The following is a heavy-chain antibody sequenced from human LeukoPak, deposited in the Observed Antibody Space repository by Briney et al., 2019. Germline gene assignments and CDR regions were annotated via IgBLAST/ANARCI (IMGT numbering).Heavy chain of an antibody. J-gene: IGHJ4*02. CDR3: ARDVIMVAGSHFDY. V-gene: IGHV3-53*05. CDR2: FYSGTGT. CDR1: GFTMSSSY. Sequence: GGSLRLSCAASGFTMSSSYMSWVRQAPGKGLEWVSVFYSGTGTYYAGSVKGRFTISRDNSKNTLYLQMNSLRAEDTAVYYCARDVIMVAGSHFDYWGQGTLVTVSS. D-gene: IGHD6-19*01.